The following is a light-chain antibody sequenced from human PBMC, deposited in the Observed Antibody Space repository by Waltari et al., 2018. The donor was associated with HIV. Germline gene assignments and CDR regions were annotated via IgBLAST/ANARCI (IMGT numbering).Light chain of an antibody. J-gene: IGLJ2*01. Sequence: QSALTQPPSVSGAPGQSVTISCSGSNSNIRAGFDLHWYQQFPGTAPRLLIYDNNSRPSGVPDRFSGSKSGTSASLAINGLQSEDEADYYCQSYDSRLSGSVVFGGGTKVTVL. CDR2: DNN. CDR3: QSYDSRLSGSVV. V-gene: IGLV1-40*01. CDR1: NSNIRAGFD.